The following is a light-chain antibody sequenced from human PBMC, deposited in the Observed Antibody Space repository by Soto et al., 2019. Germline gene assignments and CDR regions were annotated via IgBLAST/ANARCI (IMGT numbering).Light chain of an antibody. CDR2: GAT. CDR1: QSVSSSY. Sequence: EIVLTQSPGTLSLSPGVRATLSCRASQSVSSSYLAWYQQKPGQAPRLLIFGATSRATGIPDRFTGSGSGTDFTLTISRLEPEDFAVYYCQQHGSSPRSFGQGTKVDIK. V-gene: IGKV3-20*01. J-gene: IGKJ1*01. CDR3: QQHGSSPRS.